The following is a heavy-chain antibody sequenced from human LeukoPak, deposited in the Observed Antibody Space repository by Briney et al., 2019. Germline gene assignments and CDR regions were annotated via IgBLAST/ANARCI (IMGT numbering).Heavy chain of an antibody. CDR1: GGTFSSYA. D-gene: IGHD2/OR15-2a*01. V-gene: IGHV1-69*04. CDR3: ARAPSIQYNWFDP. J-gene: IGHJ5*02. Sequence: ASVTASCKASGGTFSSYAISWVRQAPGQGLEWMGRIIPILGIANYAQKFQGRVTITADKSTSTAYMELSSLRSEDTAVYYCARAPSIQYNWFDPWGQGTLVTVSS. CDR2: IIPILGIA.